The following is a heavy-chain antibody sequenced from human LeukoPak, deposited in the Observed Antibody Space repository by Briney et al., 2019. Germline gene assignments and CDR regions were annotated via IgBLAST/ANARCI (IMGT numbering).Heavy chain of an antibody. J-gene: IGHJ4*02. CDR1: GFTFSNFV. V-gene: IGHV3-23*01. D-gene: IGHD6-13*01. CDR2: ISGSGGRGTT. CDR3: AKDIAASGLPRIFDF. Sequence: GGSLRLSCAASGFTFSNFVMTWVRQAPGKGLEWVSAISGSGGRGTTYYADSAKGRLTISRDNAKNTMYLQMNSLSVEDTAVYYCAKDIAASGLPRIFDFWGQGTLVTVSS.